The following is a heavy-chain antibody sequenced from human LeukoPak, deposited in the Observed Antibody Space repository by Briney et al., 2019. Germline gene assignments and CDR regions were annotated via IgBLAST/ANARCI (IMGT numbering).Heavy chain of an antibody. J-gene: IGHJ4*02. V-gene: IGHV3-21*01. D-gene: IGHD2/OR15-2a*01. CDR1: GFTFSSYG. Sequence: GGSLRLSCAASGFTFSSYGMHWVRQAPGKGLEWVSSISTSSSYIYYADSVKGRFTISRDNAKNSLYLQMDSLTAEDTAVYYCTRKGSQWDFLVDYWGQGTRVAVSP. CDR3: TRKGSQWDFLVDY. CDR2: ISTSSSYI.